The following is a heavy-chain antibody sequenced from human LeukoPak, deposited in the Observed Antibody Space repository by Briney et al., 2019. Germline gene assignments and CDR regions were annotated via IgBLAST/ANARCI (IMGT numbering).Heavy chain of an antibody. Sequence: ASVNVSCKSSGYTFTSYDINWVRQATGQGREWMGWMNPNSGNTGYAQKFQGRVTMTRNTSISTAYMELSSLRSEDTAVYYCAVLTLGATTPFDYWGQGTLVTVSS. D-gene: IGHD1-26*01. J-gene: IGHJ4*02. CDR2: MNPNSGNT. CDR3: AVLTLGATTPFDY. CDR1: GYTFTSYD. V-gene: IGHV1-8*01.